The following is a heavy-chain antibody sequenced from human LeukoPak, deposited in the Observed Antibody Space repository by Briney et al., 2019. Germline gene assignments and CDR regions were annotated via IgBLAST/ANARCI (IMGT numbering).Heavy chain of an antibody. D-gene: IGHD4-23*01. Sequence: GGSLRLSCAASGFTVSSNYMSWVRQAPGKGLEWVSVIYSGGSTYYADSVKGRFTISRDNSKNTLYLQMNSLRTEDTALYYCAKVTTVVTEVGYFDYWGQGTLVTVSS. J-gene: IGHJ4*02. V-gene: IGHV3-53*05. CDR2: IYSGGST. CDR1: GFTVSSNY. CDR3: AKVTTVVTEVGYFDY.